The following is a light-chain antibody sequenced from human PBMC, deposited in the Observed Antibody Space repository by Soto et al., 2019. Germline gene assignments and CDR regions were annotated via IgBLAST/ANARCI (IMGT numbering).Light chain of an antibody. CDR3: GTWDSSLSAGLVV. CDR2: DNN. V-gene: IGLV1-51*01. CDR1: SSNIGDNY. J-gene: IGLJ2*01. Sequence: QSGLTQPHSVSAAPGQKVTISCSGSSSNIGDNYVSWYQQLPGTAPKLLIYDNNKRPSGIPDRFSGSKSGTSATLGITGLQTGDEADYYCGTWDSSLSAGLVVFGGGTKLTVL.